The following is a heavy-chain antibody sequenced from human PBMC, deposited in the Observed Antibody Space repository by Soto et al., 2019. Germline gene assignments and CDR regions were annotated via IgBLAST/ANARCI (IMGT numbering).Heavy chain of an antibody. CDR3: AREGVVPAARDPYYYYGMDV. Sequence: QVQLVQSGAEVKKPGASVKVSCKASGYTFTSYGISWVRQAPGQGLEWMGWISTYNGNTNYAQKLQGRVTMTTDTSTSTAYMELRSLRSDDTAVYYCAREGVVPAARDPYYYYGMDVWGQGTTVTVSS. D-gene: IGHD2-2*01. J-gene: IGHJ6*02. CDR2: ISTYNGNT. V-gene: IGHV1-18*01. CDR1: GYTFTSYG.